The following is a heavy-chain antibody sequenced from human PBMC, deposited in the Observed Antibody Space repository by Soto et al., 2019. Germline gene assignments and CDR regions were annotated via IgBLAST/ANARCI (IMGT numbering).Heavy chain of an antibody. CDR2: ISAYNGNT. J-gene: IGHJ5*02. V-gene: IGHV1-18*01. CDR1: GYTFASYG. D-gene: IGHD6-13*01. Sequence: GASVKVSCKASGYTFASYGISWVRQAPGQGLEWMGWISAYNGNTNYAQKLQGRVTMTTDTSTSTAYMELRSLRSDDTAVYYCARDKSSSWYETFDPWGQGTLVTVSS. CDR3: ARDKSSSWYETFDP.